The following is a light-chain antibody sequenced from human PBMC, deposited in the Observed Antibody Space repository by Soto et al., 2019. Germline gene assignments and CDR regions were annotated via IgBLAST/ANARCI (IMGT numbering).Light chain of an antibody. Sequence: QSVLTQPPSVSAAPGQKVTISCSGSSSNIGDNYVSWYQQLPGTAPQLLIYDNIERPSGIPDRFSGSKSGTSATLGITGVQTGDEADYYCGTGDSIRSAVVFGGGTKLTVL. CDR3: GTGDSIRSAVV. V-gene: IGLV1-51*01. CDR2: DNI. CDR1: SSNIGDNY. J-gene: IGLJ2*01.